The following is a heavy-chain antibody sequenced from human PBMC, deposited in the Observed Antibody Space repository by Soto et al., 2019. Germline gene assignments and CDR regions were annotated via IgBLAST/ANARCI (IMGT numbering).Heavy chain of an antibody. D-gene: IGHD6-6*01. CDR3: ARELDDSSSSMIDGMDV. CDR2: IDPSGSYT. J-gene: IGHJ6*02. CDR1: GYRFTSYW. V-gene: IGHV5-10-1*01. Sequence: SVKISCMGSGYRFTSYWISWVRQMPGKGLEWMGRIDPSGSYTNYSPSFQGHVTISVDRSTNTAYLQWSSLRASDTAMYYCARELDDSSSSMIDGMDVWGQVTNVPVSS.